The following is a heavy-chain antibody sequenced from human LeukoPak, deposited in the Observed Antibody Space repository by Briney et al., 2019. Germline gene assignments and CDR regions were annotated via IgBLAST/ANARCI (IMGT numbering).Heavy chain of an antibody. V-gene: IGHV3-48*04. CDR2: ISSSSSTI. CDR3: AREGIAARRLDY. J-gene: IGHJ4*02. Sequence: GGSLRLSCAASGFPLSSYSMNWVRQAPGKGLEWVSYISSSSSTIHYAASVKGRLTISRDNAKNSLYLQMNGLRAEDTAVYYCAREGIAARRLDYWGQGTLVTVSS. D-gene: IGHD6-6*01. CDR1: GFPLSSYS.